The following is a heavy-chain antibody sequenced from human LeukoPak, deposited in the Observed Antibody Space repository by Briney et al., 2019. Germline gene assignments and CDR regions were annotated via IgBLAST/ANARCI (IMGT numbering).Heavy chain of an antibody. Sequence: ASVKVSCKASGYTFTSYYMHWVRQAPGQGLEWMGGINPGGGSPSYAQRFQGGVTMTRDTSTSTVYMELSSLRSEDTAVYYCARGSAALAGTYWGQGTLVTVSS. J-gene: IGHJ4*02. D-gene: IGHD6-19*01. CDR3: ARGSAALAGTY. V-gene: IGHV1-46*01. CDR2: INPGGGSP. CDR1: GYTFTSYY.